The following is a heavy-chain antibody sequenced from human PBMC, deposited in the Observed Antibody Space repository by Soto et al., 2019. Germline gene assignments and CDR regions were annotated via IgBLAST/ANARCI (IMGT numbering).Heavy chain of an antibody. CDR3: ARDDVLWDGGRCYGIALDV. D-gene: IGHD2-15*01. CDR1: GFTVSSKY. J-gene: IGHJ6*04. V-gene: IGHV3-66*01. CDR2: IQSGGTT. Sequence: EVQLVESGGGLVQPGGSLRLSCAASGFTVSSKYMTWVRQAPGKGLEWVSLIQSGGTTYYAAPVKGRFTISRDTSENTLHIQMDRLRVEDTAVYYCARDDVLWDGGRCYGIALDVWGKGTMVTVSS.